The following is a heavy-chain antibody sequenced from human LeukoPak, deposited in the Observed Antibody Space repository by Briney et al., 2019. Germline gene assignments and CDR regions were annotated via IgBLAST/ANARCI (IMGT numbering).Heavy chain of an antibody. V-gene: IGHV3-30*02. Sequence: GGSLRLSCAASGFTFSSHGMHWVRQAPGKGLEWVAFIRYDGSNKYYADSVKGRFTISRDNSKNTLYLQMNSLRAEDTAVYYCAKESAPYYDFWSGYYHLDYWGQGTLVTVSS. CDR1: GFTFSSHG. J-gene: IGHJ4*02. CDR3: AKESAPYYDFWSGYYHLDY. D-gene: IGHD3-3*01. CDR2: IRYDGSNK.